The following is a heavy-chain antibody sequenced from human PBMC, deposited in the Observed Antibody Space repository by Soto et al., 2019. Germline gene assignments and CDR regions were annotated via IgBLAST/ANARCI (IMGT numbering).Heavy chain of an antibody. CDR3: ARTHCSGGSCYSNFDY. J-gene: IGHJ4*02. D-gene: IGHD2-15*01. CDR1: GGTFSSYA. V-gene: IGHV1-69*06. CDR2: LIPIFGTA. Sequence: QVQLVQSGAEVTKPGSSVKVSCKASGGTFSSYAISWVRQAPGQGIEWMGGLIPIFGTANYAQKFQGRVTITADKSPSTAYMELSSLRSEDTAVYYCARTHCSGGSCYSNFDYWGQGTLVTVSS.